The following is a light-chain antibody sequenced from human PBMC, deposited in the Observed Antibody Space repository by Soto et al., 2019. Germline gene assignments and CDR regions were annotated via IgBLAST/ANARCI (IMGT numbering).Light chain of an antibody. J-gene: IGKJ1*01. CDR3: QQSYSTPGT. CDR1: QTISSW. CDR2: KAS. Sequence: DIQMTQSPSTLSGSVGDRVTITCRASQTISSWLAWYQQKPGKAPKLLIYKASTLKSGVPSRFSGSGSGTDFTLTISSLQPEDFATYYCQQSYSTPGTFGQGTKVEIK. V-gene: IGKV1-5*03.